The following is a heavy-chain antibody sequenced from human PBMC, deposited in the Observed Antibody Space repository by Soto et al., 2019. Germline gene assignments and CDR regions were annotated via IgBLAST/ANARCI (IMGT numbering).Heavy chain of an antibody. D-gene: IGHD1-26*01. Sequence: EVQLVESGGALVQPGGSLRLSCAASGFTFSTYNMNWVRQAPGKGLEWVSYLTSSGFTKYYADSVKGRFSVSRDNARNSLYLQMHSLRAEDTGVYFCVGEWEYYYDYWGQGTLVTVSS. CDR3: VGEWEYYYDY. CDR2: LTSSGFTK. CDR1: GFTFSTYN. J-gene: IGHJ4*02. V-gene: IGHV3-48*01.